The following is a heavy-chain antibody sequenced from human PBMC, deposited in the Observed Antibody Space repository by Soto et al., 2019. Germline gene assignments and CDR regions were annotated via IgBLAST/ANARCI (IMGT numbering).Heavy chain of an antibody. CDR2: TYFRSKWYN. Sequence: PSQTLSRTCAISGDSVSSNTASWNWIRQSPSRGLEWLGRTYFRSKWYNDYAVSVKSRIIINPDTSNNQFSLQLNSVTPEGTAVYFCAKGDNLGPKTGYAFDPWGQGIMVTVSS. D-gene: IGHD5-12*01. CDR1: GDSVSSNTAS. V-gene: IGHV6-1*01. CDR3: AKGDNLGPKTGYAFDP. J-gene: IGHJ5*02.